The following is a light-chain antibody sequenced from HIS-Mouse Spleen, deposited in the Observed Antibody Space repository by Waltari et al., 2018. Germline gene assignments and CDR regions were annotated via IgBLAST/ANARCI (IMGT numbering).Light chain of an antibody. CDR1: SSDVGGSNY. V-gene: IGLV2-14*03. Sequence: QSALTQPASVSGSPGQSITIPCTGTSSDVGGSNYVPWYQQHPGKAPKLMIYDVSNRPSGVSNRFSGSKSGNTASLTISGLQAEDEADYYCSSYTSSSTWVFGGGTKLTVL. J-gene: IGLJ3*02. CDR3: SSYTSSSTWV. CDR2: DVS.